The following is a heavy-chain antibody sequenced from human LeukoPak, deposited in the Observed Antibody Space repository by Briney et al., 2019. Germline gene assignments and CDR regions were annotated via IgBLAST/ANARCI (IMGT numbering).Heavy chain of an antibody. CDR1: GFTFSNYW. Sequence: GGSLRLSCAASGFTFSNYWMHWVRQAPGKGRVWVSRINSDGSSTTSADSVKGRFTISRDNAKNTLYLQMNSLRAEDPAVYYCAKGGATVIDYWGQGTLVTVSS. J-gene: IGHJ4*02. CDR3: AKGGATVIDY. D-gene: IGHD4-17*01. CDR2: INSDGSST. V-gene: IGHV3-74*01.